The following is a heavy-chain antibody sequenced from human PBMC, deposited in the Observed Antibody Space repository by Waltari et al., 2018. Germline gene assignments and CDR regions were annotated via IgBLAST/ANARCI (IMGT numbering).Heavy chain of an antibody. CDR1: GSTFINYA. V-gene: IGHV1-8*02. J-gene: IGHJ5*02. CDR3: ARGRDVFANFDYNWFDP. D-gene: IGHD3-3*01. Sequence: QVQLVQTGAEVLRPGAAVKVSCQASGSTFINYAINWVRQAAGQGLEWMGWVNPNSGTTAYAQKFQGRISMTWDTFTRTAYMELSNLRSDDTAVFYCARGRDVFANFDYNWFDPWGQGTLVTVSS. CDR2: VNPNSGTT.